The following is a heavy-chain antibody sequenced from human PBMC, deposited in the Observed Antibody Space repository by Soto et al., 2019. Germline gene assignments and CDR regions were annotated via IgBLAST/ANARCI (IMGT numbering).Heavy chain of an antibody. J-gene: IGHJ4*02. Sequence: GGSLRLSCAASGFTFSSYGMHWVRQAPGKGLEWVAVISYDGSNKYYADSVKGRFTISRDNSKNTLYLQMNSLRAEDTAVYYCAKPGRLVDYASYYFDYWGQGTLVTVSS. CDR1: GFTFSSYG. CDR2: ISYDGSNK. D-gene: IGHD3-16*01. V-gene: IGHV3-30*18. CDR3: AKPGRLVDYASYYFDY.